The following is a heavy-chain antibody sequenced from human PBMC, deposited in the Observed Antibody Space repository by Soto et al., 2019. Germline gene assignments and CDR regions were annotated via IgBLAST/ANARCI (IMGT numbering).Heavy chain of an antibody. CDR2: ISAYNGNT. V-gene: IGHV1-18*01. D-gene: IGHD1-26*01. Sequence: GASVKVSCKASGYTFTSYVISWVRQAPGQGLEWMGWISAYNGNTNYAQKLQGRVTMTTDTSTSTAYMELRSLRSDDTAVYYCARGYSYYYYYGMDVWGQGTTVTVSS. CDR1: GYTFTSYV. J-gene: IGHJ6*02. CDR3: ARGYSYYYYYGMDV.